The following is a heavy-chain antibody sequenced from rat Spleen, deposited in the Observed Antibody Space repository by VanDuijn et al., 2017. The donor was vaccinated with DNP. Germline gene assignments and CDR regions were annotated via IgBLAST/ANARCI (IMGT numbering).Heavy chain of an antibody. V-gene: IGHV5-22*01. CDR2: ISYEGSST. CDR1: GFTFSDYY. D-gene: IGHD1-1*01. J-gene: IGHJ1*01. Sequence: EVQLVESGGGLVQPGRSLKLSCAASGFTFSDYYMAWVRQAPTEGLELVAAISYEGSSTYYGDSVKGRFTISRDNAKTTLYLQMNSLRSEATATYYCARGVYYYSATYWYFDFWGPGTMVTVSS. CDR3: ARGVYYYSATYWYFDF.